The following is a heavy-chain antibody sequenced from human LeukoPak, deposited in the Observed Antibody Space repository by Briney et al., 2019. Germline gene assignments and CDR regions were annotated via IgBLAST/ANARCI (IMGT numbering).Heavy chain of an antibody. D-gene: IGHD6-13*01. CDR2: IRQDGDTK. J-gene: IGHJ4*02. Sequence: GGSLRLSCAASGFTFSNAYMNWVRQAPGKGLEWVANIRQDGDTKYYVDSVKGRFTISRDNAMNSLYLQMNSLRAEDTAIYYCARSLPYGTTWYGRSDFWGQGTLVTVSS. CDR3: ARSLPYGTTWYGRSDF. V-gene: IGHV3-7*03. CDR1: GFTFSNAY.